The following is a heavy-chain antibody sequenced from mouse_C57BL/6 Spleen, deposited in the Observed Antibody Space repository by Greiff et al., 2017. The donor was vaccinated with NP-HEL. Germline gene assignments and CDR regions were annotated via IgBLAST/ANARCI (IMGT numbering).Heavy chain of an antibody. Sequence: VKLMESGPELVKPGASVKISCKASGYAFSSSWMNWVKQRPGKGLEWIGRIYPGDGDTNYNGKFKGKATLTADKSSSTAYMQLSSLTSEDAAVYFCARGGYVLFAYWGQGTLVTVSA. D-gene: IGHD3-1*01. CDR2: IYPGDGDT. V-gene: IGHV1-82*01. J-gene: IGHJ3*01. CDR3: ARGGYVLFAY. CDR1: GYAFSSSW.